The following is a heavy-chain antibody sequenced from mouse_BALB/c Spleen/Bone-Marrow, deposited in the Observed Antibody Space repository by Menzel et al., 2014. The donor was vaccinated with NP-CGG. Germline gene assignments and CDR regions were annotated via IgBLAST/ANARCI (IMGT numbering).Heavy chain of an antibody. Sequence: VQLKDSGPELVKPGASMKISCKASGYSFTGYTMNWVKQSHGKNLEWIGLINPYNGGTSYNQKFKGKATLTVDKSSSTAYMELLSLTSEDSAVYYCAREVIYYDYAGFAYWGQGTLVTVSA. CDR1: GYSFTGYT. V-gene: IGHV1-26*01. CDR3: AREVIYYDYAGFAY. D-gene: IGHD2-4*01. J-gene: IGHJ3*01. CDR2: INPYNGGT.